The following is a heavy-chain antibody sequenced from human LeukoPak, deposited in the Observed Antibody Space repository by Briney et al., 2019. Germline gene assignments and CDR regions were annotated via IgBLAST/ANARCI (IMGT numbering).Heavy chain of an antibody. Sequence: SETLSLTCTVSGGSISSGGYYWSWIRQHPGKGLEWIGYIYYSGSTYYNPSLKSRVTISVDTSKNQFSLKLSSVTAADTAVYYCARGAPGTFDYWGQGILVTVSS. CDR2: IYYSGST. J-gene: IGHJ4*02. D-gene: IGHD1-1*01. CDR3: ARGAPGTFDY. CDR1: GGSISSGGYY. V-gene: IGHV4-31*03.